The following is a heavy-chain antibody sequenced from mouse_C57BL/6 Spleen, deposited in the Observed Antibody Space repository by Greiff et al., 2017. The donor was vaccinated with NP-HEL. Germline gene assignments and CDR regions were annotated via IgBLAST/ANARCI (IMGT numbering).Heavy chain of an antibody. CDR1: GYTFTDYY. J-gene: IGHJ2*01. CDR2: INPNNGGT. V-gene: IGHV1-26*01. CDR3: ARRGYVDY. Sequence: VQLQQSGPELVKPGASVKISCKASGYTFTDYYMNWVKQSHGKSLEWIGDINPNNGGTSYTQKFKGKATLTVDKSSSTAYMELRSLTSEDSAVYYCARRGYVDYWGQGTTLTVSS.